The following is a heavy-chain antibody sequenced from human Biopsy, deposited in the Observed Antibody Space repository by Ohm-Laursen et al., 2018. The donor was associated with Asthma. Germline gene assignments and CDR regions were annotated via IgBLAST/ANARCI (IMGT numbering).Heavy chain of an antibody. V-gene: IGHV1-3*04. D-gene: IGHD3-9*01. J-gene: IGHJ3*01. Sequence: PSVKVSCKASGYNFISFAIHWVRQAPGQRLEWMGWVNTGNGATKYSQKFQGRVTITRDTSASTAYMEMRSLRSEDTATYYCARTYYDFLTGQVKDVFGVWGQGTMVTVSS. CDR1: GYNFISFA. CDR2: VNTGNGAT. CDR3: ARTYYDFLTGQVKDVFGV.